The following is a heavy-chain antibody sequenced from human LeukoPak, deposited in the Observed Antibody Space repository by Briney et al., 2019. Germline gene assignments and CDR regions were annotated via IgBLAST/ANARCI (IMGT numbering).Heavy chain of an antibody. J-gene: IGHJ3*02. CDR3: AKVAPQLSYAFDI. V-gene: IGHV3-33*06. Sequence: GGSLRLSCAASGFTFSSYGMHWVRQAPGKGLEWVAVIWYDGSNKYYADSVEGRFTISRDNSKNTLYLQMNSLRAEDTAVYYCAKVAPQLSYAFDIWGQGTMVTVSS. D-gene: IGHD5-18*01. CDR1: GFTFSSYG. CDR2: IWYDGSNK.